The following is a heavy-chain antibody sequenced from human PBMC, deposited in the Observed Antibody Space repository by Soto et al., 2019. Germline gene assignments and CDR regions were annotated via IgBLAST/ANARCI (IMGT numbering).Heavy chain of an antibody. CDR1: GFTFSSYA. Sequence: PGGSLRLSCAASGFTFSSYAMSWVRQAPGKGLEWVSAISGSGGSTYYADSVKGRFTISRDNSKNTLYLQMNSLRAEDTAVYYCAKGKSIVVVPAAIVGYYYYGMDVWGQGTTVTVSS. J-gene: IGHJ6*02. V-gene: IGHV3-23*01. CDR2: ISGSGGST. CDR3: AKGKSIVVVPAAIVGYYYYGMDV. D-gene: IGHD2-2*02.